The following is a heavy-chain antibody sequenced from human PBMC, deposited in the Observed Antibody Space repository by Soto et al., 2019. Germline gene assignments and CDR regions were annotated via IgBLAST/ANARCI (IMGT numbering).Heavy chain of an antibody. CDR3: AKESYNNYGYAFDI. CDR2: ISGSGGST. D-gene: IGHD4-4*01. J-gene: IGHJ3*02. V-gene: IGHV3-23*01. Sequence: HPGGSLRLSCAASGFTFSTYAMSWVRQAPGKGLEWVSAISGSGGSTYFADSVKGRFTISRDNSKKTLYLQMISLRAEDTAVYYCAKESYNNYGYAFDIWGQGKLVTVSS. CDR1: GFTFSTYA.